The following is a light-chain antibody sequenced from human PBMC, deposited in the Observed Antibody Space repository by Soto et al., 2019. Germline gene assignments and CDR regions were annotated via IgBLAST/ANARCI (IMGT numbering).Light chain of an antibody. CDR2: QDT. CDR3: QAWDSSTEDVV. V-gene: IGLV3-1*01. Sequence: SYELTQPPSVSVSSGQTASITCFGEKLGDTYTSWYQHRPGQSPVLVIYQDTKRPSGIPERISGSNSGNTATLTISGTQALDEADYYCQAWDSSTEDVVFGGGTQLTVL. J-gene: IGLJ2*01. CDR1: KLGDTY.